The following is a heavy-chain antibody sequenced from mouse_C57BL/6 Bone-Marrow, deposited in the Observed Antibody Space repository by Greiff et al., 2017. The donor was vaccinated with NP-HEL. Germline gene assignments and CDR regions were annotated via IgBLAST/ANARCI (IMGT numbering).Heavy chain of an antibody. J-gene: IGHJ4*01. CDR3: ARDKGDYAMDY. CDR2: ISYSGST. V-gene: IGHV3-1*01. Sequence: EVQLQQSGPGMVKPSQSLSLTCTVTGYSITSGYDWHWIRHFPGNKLEWMGYISYSGSTNYNPSLKSRISITHDTSKNHFFLKLNSVTTEDTATYYCARDKGDYAMDYWGQGTSVTVSS. CDR1: GYSITSGYD.